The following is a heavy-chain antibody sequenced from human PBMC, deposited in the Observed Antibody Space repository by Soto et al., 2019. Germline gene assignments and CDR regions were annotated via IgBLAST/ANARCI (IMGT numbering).Heavy chain of an antibody. J-gene: IGHJ3*02. D-gene: IGHD6-19*01. V-gene: IGHV3-74*01. CDR2: INSDGSST. CDR1: GFTFSSYW. CDR3: ARGKKWLSLHDAFDI. Sequence: EVQLVESGGGLVQPGGSLRLSCAASGFTFSSYWMHWVRQAPGKGLVWVSRINSDGSSTSYADSVKGRFTISRDNAKNTLYLQMNSLRAEDTAVYYCARGKKWLSLHDAFDIWGQGTMVTVSS.